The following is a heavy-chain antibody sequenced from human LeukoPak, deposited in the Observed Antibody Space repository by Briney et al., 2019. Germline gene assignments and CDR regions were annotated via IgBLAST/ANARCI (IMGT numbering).Heavy chain of an antibody. D-gene: IGHD3-10*01. Sequence: GGSLRLSCAASGFIISDYYMSWIRQAPGKGLEWLSYSSTSGSTISYADSVKGRFTISRDNAKNSLYLQMNNLRAEDTAVYYCARESYYYGSGAYDPWGQGTLVTVSS. CDR2: SSTSGSTI. V-gene: IGHV3-11*01. J-gene: IGHJ5*02. CDR1: GFIISDYY. CDR3: ARESYYYGSGAYDP.